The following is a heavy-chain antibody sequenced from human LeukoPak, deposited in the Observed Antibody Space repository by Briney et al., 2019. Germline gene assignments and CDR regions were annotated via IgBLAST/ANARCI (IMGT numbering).Heavy chain of an antibody. CDR3: ARRSLRIAIGGAYFDY. D-gene: IGHD6-13*01. CDR1: GGSFSGYY. Sequence: PSETLSLTCAVYGGSFSGYYWSWIRQPPGKGLEWIGEINHSGSTNYNPSLKSRVTISVDTSKNQFSLKLSSVTAADTAVYYCARRSLRIAIGGAYFDYWGQGTLVTVSS. V-gene: IGHV4-34*01. CDR2: INHSGST. J-gene: IGHJ4*02.